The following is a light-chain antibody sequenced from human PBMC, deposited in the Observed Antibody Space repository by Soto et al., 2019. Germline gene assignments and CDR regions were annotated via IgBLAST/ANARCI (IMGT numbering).Light chain of an antibody. CDR2: DAS. CDR1: QSVSSY. Sequence: EIVLTQSPGTLSLSPGERATLSCRASQSVSSYLAWYQQKPGQAPRLLIYDASTRATGISARFSGSGSGTDFTLTISSLEPEDFAVYSCQQRSNWPVTFGQGTKVDIK. V-gene: IGKV3-11*01. CDR3: QQRSNWPVT. J-gene: IGKJ1*01.